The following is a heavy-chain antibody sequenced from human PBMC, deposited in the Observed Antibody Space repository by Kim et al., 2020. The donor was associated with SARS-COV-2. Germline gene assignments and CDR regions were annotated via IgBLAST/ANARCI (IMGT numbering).Heavy chain of an antibody. D-gene: IGHD4-17*01. V-gene: IGHV3-73*01. CDR2: IRSKFIGYAT. CDR1: GFIVSGSA. Sequence: GGSLRLSCVASGFIVSGSAIHWVRQSSGKGLEWVGRIRSKFIGYATAFAASVKGRFTISRDDSENTAYLQMDSLKTEDTAVYYCSRHTDYVDYDGYWGPG. CDR3: SRHTDYVDYDGY. J-gene: IGHJ4*02.